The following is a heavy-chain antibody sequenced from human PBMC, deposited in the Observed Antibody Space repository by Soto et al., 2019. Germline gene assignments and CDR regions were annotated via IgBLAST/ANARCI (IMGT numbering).Heavy chain of an antibody. CDR2: ISAYNGNT. CDR3: ARDRPFTTPRGNYYYGMDV. CDR1: GYTFTSYG. D-gene: IGHD3-22*01. Sequence: QVQLVQSGAEVKKPGASVKVSCKASGYTFTSYGISWVRQAPGQGLEWMGWISAYNGNTNYAQKLQGRVTMATDTSTSTAYMELRSLRSDDTAVYYCARDRPFTTPRGNYYYGMDVWGQGTTVTVSS. V-gene: IGHV1-18*01. J-gene: IGHJ6*02.